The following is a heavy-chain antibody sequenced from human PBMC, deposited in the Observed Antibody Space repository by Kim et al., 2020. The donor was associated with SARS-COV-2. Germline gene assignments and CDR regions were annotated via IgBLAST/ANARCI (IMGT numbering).Heavy chain of an antibody. CDR1: GGSISSYY. V-gene: IGHV4-59*01. J-gene: IGHJ4*02. CDR2: IYYSGST. Sequence: SETLSLTCTVSGGSISSYYWSWIRQPPGKGLEWIGYIYYSGSTNYNPSLKSRVTISVDTAKNQFSLKLSSVTAADTAVYYCARARGVYSYGWGFDYWGQGTLVTVSS. CDR3: ARARGVYSYGWGFDY. D-gene: IGHD5-18*01.